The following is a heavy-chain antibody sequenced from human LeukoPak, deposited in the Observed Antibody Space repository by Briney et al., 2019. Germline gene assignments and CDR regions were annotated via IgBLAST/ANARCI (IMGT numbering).Heavy chain of an antibody. D-gene: IGHD2-21*01. CDR3: ARDFILWGSGAFDI. CDR2: IYYSGTT. V-gene: IGHV4-59*01. Sequence: SETLSLTCAVSGDSISSWYWSWIRQPPGKGLQWIGYIYYSGTTYYNPSLKGRVSISFDTSKNQFSLKLSSVTAADTAVYYCARDFILWGSGAFDIWGQGTMVTVSS. J-gene: IGHJ3*02. CDR1: GDSISSWY.